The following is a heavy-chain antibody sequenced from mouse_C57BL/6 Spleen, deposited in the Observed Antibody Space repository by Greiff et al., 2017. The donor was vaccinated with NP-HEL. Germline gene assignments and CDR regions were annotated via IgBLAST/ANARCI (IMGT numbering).Heavy chain of an antibody. D-gene: IGHD2-5*01. V-gene: IGHV3-6*01. CDR2: ISYDGSN. Sequence: VQLQQSGPGLVKPSQSLSLTCSVTGYSITSGYYWNWIRQFPGNKLEWMGYISYDGSNNYNPSLKNRISITRDTSKNQFFLKLNSVTTEDTATYYCARDSNYDAMDYWGQGTSVTVSS. CDR3: ARDSNYDAMDY. J-gene: IGHJ4*01. CDR1: GYSITSGYY.